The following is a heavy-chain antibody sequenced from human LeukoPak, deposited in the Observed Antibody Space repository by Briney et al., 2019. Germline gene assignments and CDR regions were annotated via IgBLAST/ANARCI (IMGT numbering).Heavy chain of an antibody. J-gene: IGHJ4*02. CDR3: ARRVEMATIKYFDY. V-gene: IGHV5-51*01. CDR1: GYKFSDYW. D-gene: IGHD5-24*01. CDR2: IYPGDSDT. Sequence: GESLKISCKGSGYKFSDYWIGWVRQMPGKGLEWMGIIYPGDSDTRYSPSFQGQVTISADKSISTAYLQWSSLKASDTAMYYCARRVEMATIKYFDYWGQGTLVTVSS.